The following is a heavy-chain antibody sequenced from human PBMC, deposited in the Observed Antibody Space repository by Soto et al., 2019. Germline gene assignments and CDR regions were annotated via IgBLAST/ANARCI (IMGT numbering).Heavy chain of an antibody. CDR3: AKDFFDSSSSLSSNEYYYYGMDV. V-gene: IGHV3-30*18. CDR1: GFTFSSYG. CDR2: IPYDGSNK. J-gene: IGHJ6*02. Sequence: PGGSLRLSCAASGFTFSSYGMHWVRQAPGKGLEWVAVIPYDGSNKYYADSVKGRFTISRDNSKNTLYLQMNSLRAEDTAVYYCAKDFFDSSSSLSSNEYYYYGMDVWGQGTTVTVSS. D-gene: IGHD6-6*01.